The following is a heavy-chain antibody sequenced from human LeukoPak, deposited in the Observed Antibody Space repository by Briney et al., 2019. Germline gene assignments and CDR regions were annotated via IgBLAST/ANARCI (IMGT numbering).Heavy chain of an antibody. D-gene: IGHD4-23*01. Sequence: PSETLSLTCAVYGGAFSSYYWSWIRQPPGKGLEWIGQIDHSGSANFNPSLKSRVTMSVDTTKKRVSLNLNSVTAADTAVYYCARVLLVTPVAAFDVWGQGTMVAVSS. CDR1: GGAFSSYY. V-gene: IGHV4-34*01. J-gene: IGHJ3*01. CDR3: ARVLLVTPVAAFDV. CDR2: IDHSGSA.